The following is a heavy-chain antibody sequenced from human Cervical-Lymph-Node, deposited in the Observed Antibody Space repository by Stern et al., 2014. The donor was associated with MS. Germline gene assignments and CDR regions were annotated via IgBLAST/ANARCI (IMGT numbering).Heavy chain of an antibody. J-gene: IGHJ4*02. Sequence: QVQLVQSGAEVKKPGSSVKVSCKASGGTFSSYVISWVRQAPGQGLEWRGGIIPIFGIGNYAQKYQGRVTITADESTSTAYMELSSLRSEDTAVYYCARGSTVVTDYFDYWGQGTLVTVSS. CDR3: ARGSTVVTDYFDY. CDR2: IIPIFGIG. V-gene: IGHV1-69*01. D-gene: IGHD4-23*01. CDR1: GGTFSSYV.